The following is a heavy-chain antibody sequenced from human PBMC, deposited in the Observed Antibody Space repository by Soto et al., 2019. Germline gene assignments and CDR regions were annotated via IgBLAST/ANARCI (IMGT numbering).Heavy chain of an antibody. CDR2: IYWDDDK. J-gene: IGHJ5*02. V-gene: IGHV2-5*02. Sequence: QITLKESGPTLVKLTQTLTLTCTFSGFSLTTSGLGVCWIRQRQGQALEWLALIYWDDDKRYSPSLKSRLTITKDTSKNQVVLTMTNMVPADTATYFGANRTTTVTWWFDPWGQGTLVTVSS. D-gene: IGHD4-17*01. CDR1: GFSLTTSGLG. CDR3: ANRTTTVTWWFDP.